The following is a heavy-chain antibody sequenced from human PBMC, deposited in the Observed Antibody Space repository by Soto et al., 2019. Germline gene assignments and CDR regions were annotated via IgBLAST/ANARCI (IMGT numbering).Heavy chain of an antibody. CDR3: ARMGAQGNLHEYFED. CDR1: GGDLRSVVYY. V-gene: IGHV4-31*11. CDR2: ISYRGST. J-gene: IGHJ4*02. Sequence: TLSLTCAVSGGDLRSVVYYWRWLRQLPGKGLEWLGYISYRGSTYSNPSLKSRVSLSLDTGQDTFSLKLASVSAADTAVYYCARMGAQGNLHEYFEDWGQGILVTGSS. D-gene: IGHD3-9*01.